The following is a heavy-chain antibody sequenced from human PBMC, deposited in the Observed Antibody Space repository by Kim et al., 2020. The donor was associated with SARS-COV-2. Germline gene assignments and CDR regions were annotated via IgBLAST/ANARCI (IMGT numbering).Heavy chain of an antibody. V-gene: IGHV3-33*06. CDR1: GVTFSSYG. J-gene: IGHJ5*02. D-gene: IGHD3-22*01. Sequence: GGSLRLSCAASGVTFSSYGMHWVRQAPRKGLEWVAVIWYDGSNKYYEDSVKGRFTISRDNSKNTLYRQMNRLRAEDTAVYYCAKDYYDSSGYFGGFDPWGQGTLVSVSS. CDR2: IWYDGSNK. CDR3: AKDYYDSSGYFGGFDP.